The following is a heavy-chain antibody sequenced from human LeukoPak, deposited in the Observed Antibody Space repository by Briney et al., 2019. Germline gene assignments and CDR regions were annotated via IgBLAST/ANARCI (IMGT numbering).Heavy chain of an antibody. CDR1: GFTFSSCS. CDR3: ARDRKTDYDFWSGYYTSYYYYGMDV. D-gene: IGHD3-3*01. J-gene: IGHJ6*02. CDR2: ISSSSSTI. V-gene: IGHV3-48*01. Sequence: GGSLRLSCAASGFTFSSCSMNWVRQAPGKGLEWVAYISSSSSTIYYADSVKGRFTISRDNAKNSLYLQMNSLRAEDTAVYYCARDRKTDYDFWSGYYTSYYYYGMDVWGQGTTVTVSS.